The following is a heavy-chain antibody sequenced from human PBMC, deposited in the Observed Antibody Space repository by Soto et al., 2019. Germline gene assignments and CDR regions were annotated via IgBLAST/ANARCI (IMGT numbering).Heavy chain of an antibody. Sequence: QVRLVESGGGVVQPGRSLRLSCAASGFSFSDYVMHWVRQSPGEGLEWVAVMWYHGRDKFYAESVKGRFTITRDNSKNTLYLQMNSLRAEDTADYYCARDAGGQSGNFIFDSWGQGALVTVSS. V-gene: IGHV3-33*01. J-gene: IGHJ4*02. D-gene: IGHD1-26*01. CDR1: GFSFSDYV. CDR3: ARDAGGQSGNFIFDS. CDR2: MWYHGRDK.